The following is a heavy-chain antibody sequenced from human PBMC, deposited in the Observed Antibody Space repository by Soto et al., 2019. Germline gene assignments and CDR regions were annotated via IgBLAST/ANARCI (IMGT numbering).Heavy chain of an antibody. CDR1: GITFNSYS. D-gene: IGHD3-9*01. CDR2: ISSVSTYI. Sequence: PGGSLRLSCAASGITFNSYSMNWVRQAPGKGLEWVSSISSVSTYIYYADSVKGRFTISRDNAKNSLYLQMNSLRAEDTAVYYCARARYYDILTGYHNQVAMDVWGQGTTVTVSS. J-gene: IGHJ6*02. V-gene: IGHV3-21*01. CDR3: ARARYYDILTGYHNQVAMDV.